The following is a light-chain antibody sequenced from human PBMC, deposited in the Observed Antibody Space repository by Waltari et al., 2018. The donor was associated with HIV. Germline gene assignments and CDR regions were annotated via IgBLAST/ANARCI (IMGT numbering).Light chain of an antibody. CDR1: QSISIF. J-gene: IGKJ3*01. CDR2: DAS. V-gene: IGKV1-39*01. Sequence: DIQMTQSSSSLSASVGDRVTITCRASQSISIFLNWYQQNPGKAPKLLISDASRLQSGLPSRFSGSGSGTDFTLTITNLQPEDFATYFCQQSFDVPLVFGPGTKVD. CDR3: QQSFDVPLV.